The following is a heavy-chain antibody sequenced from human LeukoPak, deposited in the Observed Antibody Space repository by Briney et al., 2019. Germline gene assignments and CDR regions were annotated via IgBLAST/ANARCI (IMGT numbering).Heavy chain of an antibody. CDR2: INHSGST. V-gene: IGHV4-34*01. CDR1: GGSFSGYH. D-gene: IGHD6-13*01. J-gene: IGHJ4*02. Sequence: PSETLSLTCGVYGGSFSGYHWSWIRHPRGRGLVWIGEINHSGSTNYNTSLKSRVTISVDTSKNQFSLKLSSVTAADTAVYYCARRLSSSWQPKYYFDYWGQGTLVTVTS. CDR3: ARRLSSSWQPKYYFDY.